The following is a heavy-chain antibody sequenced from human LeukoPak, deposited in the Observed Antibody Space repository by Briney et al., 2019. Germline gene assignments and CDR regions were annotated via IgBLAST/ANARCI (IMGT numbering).Heavy chain of an antibody. V-gene: IGHV4-59*01. D-gene: IGHD4-11*01. CDR3: ARTPHSNYPWVDY. J-gene: IGHJ4*02. CDR2: IYYSGST. CDR1: GGSFSGYY. Sequence: QASETLSLTCAVYGGSFSGYYWSWLRQPPGKGLEWIGYIYYSGSTNYNPSLKSRVTISVDTSKNQFSLKLSSVTAADTAVYYCARTPHSNYPWVDYWGQGTLVTVSS.